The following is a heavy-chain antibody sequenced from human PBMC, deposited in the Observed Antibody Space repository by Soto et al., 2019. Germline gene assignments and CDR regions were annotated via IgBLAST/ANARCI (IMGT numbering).Heavy chain of an antibody. CDR2: IKQDGSEK. J-gene: IGHJ6*03. CDR3: ARSIVVVVPAAISYYIDV. CDR1: GFTFSSYW. Sequence: GGSLRLSCAASGFTFSSYWMSWVRQAPGKGLEWVANIKQDGSEKYYVDSVKGRFTISRDNAKNSLYLQMNSLRAEDTAVYYCARSIVVVVPAAISYYIDVWGRGTTVTVSS. D-gene: IGHD2-2*02. V-gene: IGHV3-7*01.